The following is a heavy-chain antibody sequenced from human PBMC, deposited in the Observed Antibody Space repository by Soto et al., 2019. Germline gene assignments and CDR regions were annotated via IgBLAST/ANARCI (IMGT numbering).Heavy chain of an antibody. CDR1: GGSISSSSYY. CDR2: IYYSGST. CDR3: ARRFGDYWIDY. Sequence: QLQLQESGPGLVKPSETLSLTCTVSGGSISSSSYYWGWIRQPPGKGLEWIGSIYYSGSTYYNPSLKSRGTRSVDTSKNQFSLKLSSVTAADTAVYYCARRFGDYWIDYWGQGTLGTVSS. D-gene: IGHD4-17*01. V-gene: IGHV4-39*01. J-gene: IGHJ4*02.